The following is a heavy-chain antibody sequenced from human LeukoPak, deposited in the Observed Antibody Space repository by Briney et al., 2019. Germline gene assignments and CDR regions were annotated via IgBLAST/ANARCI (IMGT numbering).Heavy chain of an antibody. CDR1: GGSISSGDYY. CDR2: IYYSGST. CDR3: ARQAIFGVVIRYFDY. J-gene: IGHJ4*02. D-gene: IGHD3-3*01. Sequence: SETLSLTCTVSGGSISSGDYYWSWIRQPPGKGLEWIGYIYYSGSTYYNPSLKSRVTISVDTSKNQFSLKLSSVTAADTAVYYCARQAIFGVVIRYFDYWGQGTLVTVSS. V-gene: IGHV4-30-4*01.